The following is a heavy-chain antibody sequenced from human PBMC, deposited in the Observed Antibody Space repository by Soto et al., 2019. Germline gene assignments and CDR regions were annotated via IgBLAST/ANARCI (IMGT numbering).Heavy chain of an antibody. J-gene: IGHJ4*02. D-gene: IGHD3-16*01. CDR2: ISSDGSTT. CDR1: VFTFSSYS. CDR3: AGGGGSLNPGFDL. Sequence: GTLRISCAASVFTFSSYSLHWVRQAPGKGLEWVAVISSDGSTTYYADSVKGRFTVSRDNSRNTLYLQMNSLRTDDTAVYYGAGGGGSLNPGFDLWGQGTLVTVSS. V-gene: IGHV3-30*04.